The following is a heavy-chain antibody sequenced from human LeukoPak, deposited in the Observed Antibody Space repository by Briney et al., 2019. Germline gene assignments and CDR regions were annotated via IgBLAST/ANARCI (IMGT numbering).Heavy chain of an antibody. V-gene: IGHV1-18*04. CDR3: ACTVGADIPDAFDI. D-gene: IGHD1-26*01. CDR2: ISAYNGNT. J-gene: IGHJ3*02. CDR1: GYSFTGYY. Sequence: ASVKVSCKASGYSFTGYYMHWVRQAPGQGLEWMGWISAYNGNTNYAQKLQGRVTMTTDTSTSTAYMELRSLRSDDTAMYYCACTVGADIPDAFDIWGQGTMVTVSS.